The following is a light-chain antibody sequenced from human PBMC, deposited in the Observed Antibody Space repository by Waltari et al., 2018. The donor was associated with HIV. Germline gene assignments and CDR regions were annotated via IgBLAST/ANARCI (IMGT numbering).Light chain of an antibody. Sequence: QSALTQPRSVSGSPGQSVTISCTGTSSDVGGYNYVSWYQHHPGKAPKLMIYDVSKRPSGVPDRFSGSKSGNTASRTISGRQAEDEADYYCCSYAGSYTLVFGGGTTLTVL. CDR2: DVS. J-gene: IGLJ2*01. CDR3: CSYAGSYTLV. CDR1: SSDVGGYNY. V-gene: IGLV2-11*01.